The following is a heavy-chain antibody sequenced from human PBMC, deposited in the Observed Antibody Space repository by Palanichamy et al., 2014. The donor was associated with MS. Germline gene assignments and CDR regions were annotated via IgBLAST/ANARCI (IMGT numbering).Heavy chain of an antibody. Sequence: QVQLAQSGAEVKKPGASVKVSCRASGYTFYHLWYQLGATGPWTRPCVDGWISGYNGNTNYAQNYQGRATMTTETSTSTAYMELRSLRSDDTAVYYCARAPRYCSTSRCFADYYGMDVWGQGTTVTVSS. J-gene: IGHJ6*02. CDR3: ARAPRYCSTSRCFADYYGMDV. D-gene: IGHD2-2*01. CDR2: ISGYNGNT. V-gene: IGHV1-18*01. CDR1: GYTFYHLW.